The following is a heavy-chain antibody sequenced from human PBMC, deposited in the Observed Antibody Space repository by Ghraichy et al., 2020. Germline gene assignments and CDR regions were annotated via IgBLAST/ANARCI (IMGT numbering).Heavy chain of an antibody. CDR3: ASGARGIAVAGTGLIYGMDV. CDR1: GGSISSYY. J-gene: IGHJ6*02. D-gene: IGHD6-19*01. CDR2: IYYSGST. V-gene: IGHV4-59*08. Sequence: SQTLSLTCTVSGGSISSYYWSWIRQPPGKGLEWIGYIYYSGSTNYNPSLNSRVTISVDTSKNQFSLKLSSVTAADTAVYYCASGARGIAVAGTGLIYGMDVWGQGTTVTVSS.